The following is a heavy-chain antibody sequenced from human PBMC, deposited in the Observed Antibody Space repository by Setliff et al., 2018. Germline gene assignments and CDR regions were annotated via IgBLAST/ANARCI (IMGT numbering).Heavy chain of an antibody. Sequence: GESLKISCVGSGYTFSTYSMVWVRQAPGKGLQWVSGILSGGGNGGRGTIYADSVRGRFIISRDNSKNTLYLHMNSLRAEDTALYYCAKDRVPDNIWDFDSWGPGTLVTVSS. CDR1: GYTFSTYS. CDR2: ILSGGGNGGRGT. D-gene: IGHD1-26*01. J-gene: IGHJ5*01. V-gene: IGHV3-23*01. CDR3: AKDRVPDNIWDFDS.